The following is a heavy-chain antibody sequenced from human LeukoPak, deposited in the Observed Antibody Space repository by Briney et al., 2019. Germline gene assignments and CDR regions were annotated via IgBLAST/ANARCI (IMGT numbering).Heavy chain of an antibody. CDR2: INSDGSST. D-gene: IGHD6-19*01. CDR1: GFTFSSYW. Sequence: GGSLRLSCAASGFTFSSYWMHWVRQAPGKGLVWVSRINSDGSSTSYADSVKGRFTISRDNAKNTLYLQMNSLRAEDTAVYYCARVEAVAGATFDYWGQGTLVTVSS. V-gene: IGHV3-74*01. CDR3: ARVEAVAGATFDY. J-gene: IGHJ4*02.